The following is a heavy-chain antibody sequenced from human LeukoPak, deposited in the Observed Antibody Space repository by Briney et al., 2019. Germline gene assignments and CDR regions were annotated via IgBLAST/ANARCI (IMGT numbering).Heavy chain of an antibody. CDR1: GYTFTSYG. V-gene: IGHV1-18*01. CDR3: ARVGVGAYYDFWSGYYYYGMDV. D-gene: IGHD3-3*01. CDR2: ISAYNGNT. Sequence: GASVKVSCKDSGYTFTSYGISWVRQAPGQGLEWMGWISAYNGNTNYAQKLQGRVTMTTDTSTSTAYMELRSLRSDDTAVYYCARVGVGAYYDFWSGYYYYGMDVWGQGTTVTVSS. J-gene: IGHJ6*02.